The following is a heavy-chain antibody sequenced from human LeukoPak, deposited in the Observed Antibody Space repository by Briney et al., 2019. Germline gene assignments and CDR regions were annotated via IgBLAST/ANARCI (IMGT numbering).Heavy chain of an antibody. Sequence: PSETLSLTCTVSGGFISSSGYYWGWIRQPPGKGLEWIGSMYYSGSTYYNPSLKSRVTISVDTSKNQFSLKLSSVTAADTAVYYCASNIAVAGGNYYYYGMDVWGQGTTVTVSS. CDR2: MYYSGST. CDR1: GGFISSSGYY. J-gene: IGHJ6*02. V-gene: IGHV4-39*01. CDR3: ASNIAVAGGNYYYYGMDV. D-gene: IGHD6-19*01.